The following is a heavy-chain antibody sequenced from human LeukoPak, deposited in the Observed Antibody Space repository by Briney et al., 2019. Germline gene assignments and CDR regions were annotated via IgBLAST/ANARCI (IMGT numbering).Heavy chain of an antibody. Sequence: GGSLRLSCAASGFTVSSNYMSWVRQAPGKGLEWVSAIYTGGSTYYAGSVKGRFTISRDNSKNTLYLQMNSLRAEDTAVYYCASVIAARPSWWFDPWGQGTLVTVSS. J-gene: IGHJ5*02. V-gene: IGHV3-66*01. CDR2: IYTGGST. CDR3: ASVIAARPSWWFDP. D-gene: IGHD6-6*01. CDR1: GFTVSSNY.